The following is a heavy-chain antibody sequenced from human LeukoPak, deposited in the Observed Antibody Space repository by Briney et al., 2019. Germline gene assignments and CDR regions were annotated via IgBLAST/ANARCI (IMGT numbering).Heavy chain of an antibody. V-gene: IGHV1-46*01. CDR2: INPSGGST. D-gene: IGHD6-19*01. Sequence: ASVKVSCKASGYTFTSYYMHWVRQAPGQGLEWMGIINPSGGSTSYAQKFQGRVTMTRDMSTSTVYMELSSLRSEDTAVYYCARDWGSGWSRDVTDYWGQGTLVTVSS. CDR3: ARDWGSGWSRDVTDY. J-gene: IGHJ4*02. CDR1: GYTFTSYY.